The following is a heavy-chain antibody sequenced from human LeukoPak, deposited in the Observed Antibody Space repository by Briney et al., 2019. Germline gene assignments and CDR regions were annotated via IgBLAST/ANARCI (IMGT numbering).Heavy chain of an antibody. CDR2: IIPIFGTA. Sequence: GASVKVSCTASGGTFSSYAISWVRQAPGQGLEWMGGIIPIFGTANYAQKFQGRVTITADKSTSTAYMELSSLRSEDTAVYYCAGGDAYDYVWGSYRYYTGTYFDYWGQGTLVTVSS. D-gene: IGHD3-16*02. V-gene: IGHV1-69*06. CDR3: AGGDAYDYVWGSYRYYTGTYFDY. CDR1: GGTFSSYA. J-gene: IGHJ4*02.